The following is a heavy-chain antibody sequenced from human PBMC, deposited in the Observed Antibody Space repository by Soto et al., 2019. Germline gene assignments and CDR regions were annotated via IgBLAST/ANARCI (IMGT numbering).Heavy chain of an antibody. V-gene: IGHV3-30-3*01. Sequence: GGSLRLSCAASGFTFSSYAMHWVRQAPGKGLEWVAVISYDGSNKYYADSVKGRFTISRDNSKNTLYLQMNSLRAEDTAVYYCASLAVADEIDYWGQGTLVTVSS. CDR2: ISYDGSNK. CDR3: ASLAVADEIDY. CDR1: GFTFSSYA. J-gene: IGHJ4*02. D-gene: IGHD6-19*01.